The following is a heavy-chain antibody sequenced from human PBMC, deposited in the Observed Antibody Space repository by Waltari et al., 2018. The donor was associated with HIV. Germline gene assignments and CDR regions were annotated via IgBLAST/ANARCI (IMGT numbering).Heavy chain of an antibody. CDR1: GFIFGNYA. Sequence: EVQLLESGGGLVQPGGSLRLSCVASGFIFGNYAMSWVRHTPGKGLEWVSTIGGSGLSTFYADAVKGRFTISRDSSNAVLSLQMTSLTVDDTAVYYCATGQGVVVVPAITWGGDALDHWGHGTLVTVSS. CDR2: IGGSGLST. J-gene: IGHJ4*01. CDR3: ATGQGVVVVPAITWGGDALDH. V-gene: IGHV3-23*01. D-gene: IGHD2-21*02.